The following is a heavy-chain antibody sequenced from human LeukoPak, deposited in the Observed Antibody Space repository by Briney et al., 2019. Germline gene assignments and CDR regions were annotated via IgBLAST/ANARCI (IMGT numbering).Heavy chain of an antibody. V-gene: IGHV3-7*01. CDR1: GFTFSNHW. CDR3: AKDSGRYFDWLSSIDY. J-gene: IGHJ4*02. D-gene: IGHD3-9*01. Sequence: GGSLRLSCAASGFTFSNHWMSWVRQAPGKGLEWVANIRQDGNEKKYVDSVKGRFTISRDNSKNTLYLQMNSLRAEDTAVYYCAKDSGRYFDWLSSIDYWGQGTLVTVSS. CDR2: IRQDGNEK.